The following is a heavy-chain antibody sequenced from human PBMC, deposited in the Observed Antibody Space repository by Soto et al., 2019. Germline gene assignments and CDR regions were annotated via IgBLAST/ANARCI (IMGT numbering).Heavy chain of an antibody. CDR3: TRDPPPSFITIFGVVTPVGYYMDV. D-gene: IGHD3-3*01. J-gene: IGHJ6*03. CDR1: GFTFGDYA. Sequence: GGSLRLSCTASGFTFGDYAMSWFRQAPGKGLEWVGFIRSKAYGGTTEYAASVKGRFTISRDDSKSIAYLQMNSLKTEDTAVYYCTRDPPPSFITIFGVVTPVGYYMDVWGKGTTVTVSS. V-gene: IGHV3-49*03. CDR2: IRSKAYGGTT.